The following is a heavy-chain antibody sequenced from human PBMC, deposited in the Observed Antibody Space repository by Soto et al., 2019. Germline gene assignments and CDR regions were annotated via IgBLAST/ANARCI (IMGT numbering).Heavy chain of an antibody. CDR3: ARTTVKNHPGGPYFDY. CDR2: INPSGGST. J-gene: IGHJ4*02. D-gene: IGHD4-17*01. CDR1: GYTFTSYY. V-gene: IGHV1-46*03. Sequence: ASVKVSCKASGYTFTSYYMHWVRQAPGQGLEWMGIINPSGGSTSYAQKFQGRVTMTRDTSTSTVYMELSSLRSEDTAVYYCARTTVKNHPGGPYFDYWGQGTLVTVSS.